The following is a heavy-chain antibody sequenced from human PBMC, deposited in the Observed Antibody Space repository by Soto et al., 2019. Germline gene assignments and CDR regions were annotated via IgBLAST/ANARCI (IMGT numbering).Heavy chain of an antibody. CDR1: GFTFSSYS. V-gene: IGHV3-48*01. J-gene: IGHJ6*02. CDR2: ISSSSSTI. Sequence: GGSLRLSCAASGFTFSSYSMNWVRQAPGKGLEWVSYISSSSSTIYYADTVKGRFTISRDNAKNSLYLQMNSLRAEDTAVYYCAGTRRDGYNNYYYYYGMDVWGQGTTVTVSS. D-gene: IGHD5-12*01. CDR3: AGTRRDGYNNYYYYYGMDV.